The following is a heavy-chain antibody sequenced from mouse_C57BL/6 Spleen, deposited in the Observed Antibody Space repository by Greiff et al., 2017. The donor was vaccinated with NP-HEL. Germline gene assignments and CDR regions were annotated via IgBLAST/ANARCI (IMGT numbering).Heavy chain of an antibody. CDR3: ARGGYYYGSSGYFDV. J-gene: IGHJ1*03. V-gene: IGHV1-82*01. CDR1: GYAFSSSW. D-gene: IGHD1-1*01. Sequence: QVQLKQSGPELVKPGASVKISCKASGYAFSSSWMNWVKQRPGKGLEWIGRIYPGDGDTNYNGKFKGKATLTADKSSSTAYMQLSSLTSEDSAVYFCARGGYYYGSSGYFDVWGTGTTVTVSS. CDR2: IYPGDGDT.